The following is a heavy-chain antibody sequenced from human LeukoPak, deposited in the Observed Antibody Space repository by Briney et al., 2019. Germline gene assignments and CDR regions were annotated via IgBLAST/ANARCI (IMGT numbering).Heavy chain of an antibody. CDR3: ATRSSSWRAFDI. J-gene: IGHJ3*02. Sequence: GASVKVSCKASGYTFTSFEINWVRQATGQGLEWMGWMDPNSGNTGYAQKFQGRVTMTRHTSITTAYMELSSLRFEDTAVYYCATRSSSWRAFDIWGQGTMVTVSS. CDR2: MDPNSGNT. D-gene: IGHD6-13*01. V-gene: IGHV1-8*01. CDR1: GYTFTSFE.